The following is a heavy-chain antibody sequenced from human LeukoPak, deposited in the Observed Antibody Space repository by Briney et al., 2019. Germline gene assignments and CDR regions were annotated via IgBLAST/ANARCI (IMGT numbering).Heavy chain of an antibody. D-gene: IGHD3-3*01. CDR1: GFTFSSYA. Sequence: GGSLRLSCAASGFTFSSYAMSWVRQAPGKGLEWVSTLSGSGGSTYYADSVKGRFTISRDNSKNTLYLQMNSLRAEDTAVYYCARDGGRNNDYWGQGTLVTVSS. V-gene: IGHV3-23*01. CDR2: LSGSGGST. J-gene: IGHJ4*02. CDR3: ARDGGRNNDY.